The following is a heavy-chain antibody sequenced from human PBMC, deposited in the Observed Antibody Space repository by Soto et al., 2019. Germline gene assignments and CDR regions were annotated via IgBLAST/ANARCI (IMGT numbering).Heavy chain of an antibody. CDR2: IIPLLGTV. CDR3: ARDPVDLFGYMDV. V-gene: IGHV1-69*06. J-gene: IGHJ6*02. D-gene: IGHD6-25*01. Sequence: QEELVQSGAEMKKPGSSVNVSCKASEGTFSSYSITWVRQAPGQRLEWMGEIIPLLGTVNYAQKFQGRVTITGDRSTSTVYMGLSSLRSDDTAVYYFARDPVDLFGYMDVWGPGTKVTVSS. CDR1: EGTFSSYS.